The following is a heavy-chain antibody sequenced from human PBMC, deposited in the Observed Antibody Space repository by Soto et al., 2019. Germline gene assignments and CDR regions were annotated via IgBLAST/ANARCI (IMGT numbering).Heavy chain of an antibody. J-gene: IGHJ4*02. V-gene: IGHV4-39*01. CDR2: MYFSGFYSGST. Sequence: SETLSLTCTVSGGSMSSSSYYWGWIRQPPGRGLEWIANMYFSGFYSGSTSYNPSLKSRVTISVDTSKNQFSLQVSSVTAADTAVYYCARGFDILTFGFCLDYWGQGTLVTVSS. CDR3: ARGFDILTFGFCLDY. CDR1: GGSMSSSSYY. D-gene: IGHD3-9*01.